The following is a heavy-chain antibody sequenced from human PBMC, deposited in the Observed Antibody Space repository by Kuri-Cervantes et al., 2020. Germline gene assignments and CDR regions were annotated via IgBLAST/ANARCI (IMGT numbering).Heavy chain of an antibody. CDR2: IKQDGSEK. D-gene: IGHD1-26*01. J-gene: IGHJ4*02. Sequence: GGSLRLSCVASGITFSSYWMSWVRQAPGKGLEWVANIKQDGSEKYYVDSVKGRFTISRDNAKNSLYLQMNSLRAEDTAVYYCARGPRRYSGSYGLSGWGQGTLVTVSS. CDR1: GITFSSYW. V-gene: IGHV3-7*01. CDR3: ARGPRRYSGSYGLSG.